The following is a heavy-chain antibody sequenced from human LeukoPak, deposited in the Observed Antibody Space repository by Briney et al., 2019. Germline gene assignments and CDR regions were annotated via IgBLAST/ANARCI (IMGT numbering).Heavy chain of an antibody. CDR1: GFTFSSYD. Sequence: PGGSLRLSCAASGFTFSSYDMNWVRQAPGKGLEWVSHITRSGTTIYYADSVKGRFTISRDNAKNSLYLQMNSLRADDTAVYFCARQTTTVTQFDYWGQGTLVTVSS. V-gene: IGHV3-48*03. CDR2: ITRSGTTI. D-gene: IGHD4-17*01. J-gene: IGHJ4*02. CDR3: ARQTTTVTQFDY.